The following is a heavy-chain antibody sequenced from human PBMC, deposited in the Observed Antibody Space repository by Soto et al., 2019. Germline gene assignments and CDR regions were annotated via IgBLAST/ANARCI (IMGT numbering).Heavy chain of an antibody. J-gene: IGHJ4*02. CDR3: ARDSPPVDIVVVPAAILDY. Sequence: QVQLVESGGGVVQPGRSLRLSCAASGFTFSSYGMHWVRQAPGKGLEWVAVIWYDGSNKYYADSVKGRFTISRDNSKNSLYLQMNSLRAEDTDVYYSARDSPPVDIVVVPAAILDYWGQGTLVTVSS. V-gene: IGHV3-33*01. CDR2: IWYDGSNK. D-gene: IGHD2-2*01. CDR1: GFTFSSYG.